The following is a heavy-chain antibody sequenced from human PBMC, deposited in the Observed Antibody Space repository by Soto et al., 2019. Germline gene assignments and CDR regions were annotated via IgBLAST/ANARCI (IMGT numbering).Heavy chain of an antibody. Sequence: EVQLVESGGGLVQPGGSLRLSCAASGFSFSTYSMNWVRQAPGKGLEWVSYISSRSYTIYYIDSVKGRFTISRDNAKSSLYLQMKRLRDEDTAVYYCARGGSSSDNGMDVWGQGTTVTVSS. CDR1: GFSFSTYS. D-gene: IGHD6-6*01. CDR2: ISSRSYTI. V-gene: IGHV3-48*02. J-gene: IGHJ6*02. CDR3: ARGGSSSDNGMDV.